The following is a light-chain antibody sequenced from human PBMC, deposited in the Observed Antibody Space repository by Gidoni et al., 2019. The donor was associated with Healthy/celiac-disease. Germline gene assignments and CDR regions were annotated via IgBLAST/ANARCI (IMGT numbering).Light chain of an antibody. V-gene: IGKV1-39*01. CDR3: QQSYRTHPT. CDR2: AAS. J-gene: IGKJ4*01. CDR1: QSISSY. Sequence: DIQMSQSPSSLSASVGDRVTITCRASQSISSYLNWYQQKPGNAPKILIYAASSLQSGVPSRCSGGVAGTDFTLTISSLQREDFATCNCQQSYRTHPTFGGGTKVDIK.